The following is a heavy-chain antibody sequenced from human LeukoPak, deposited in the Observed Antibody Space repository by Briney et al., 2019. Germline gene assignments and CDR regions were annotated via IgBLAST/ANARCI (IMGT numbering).Heavy chain of an antibody. CDR1: GYTFTYYG. V-gene: IGHV1-18*01. J-gene: IGHJ4*02. CDR2: ISAYNGNT. D-gene: IGHD6-13*01. CDR3: ARDRGSSTWGPVSDY. Sequence: ASVKVSCKSSGYTFTYYGISWVRQAPGQGLEWMGWISAYNGNTNYAQKLQGRITMTTDTSTSTAYMELRNLRSDDTAVYYCARDRGSSTWGPVSDYWGQGTLVTVSS.